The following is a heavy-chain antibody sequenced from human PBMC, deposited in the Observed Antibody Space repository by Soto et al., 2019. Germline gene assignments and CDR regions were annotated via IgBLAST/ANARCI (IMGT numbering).Heavy chain of an antibody. CDR3: ARDGPNNFVWVGDC. CDR1: GGTFSSYA. D-gene: IGHD1-26*01. V-gene: IGHV1-69*01. J-gene: IGHJ4*02. Sequence: QVQLVQSGAEVKKPGSSVKVSCKASGGTFSSYAISWVRQAPGHGLEWMGGIITIFGTANYAQKFQGRVTITADESASTAYMELCRLGSEDTAVYSGARDGPNNFVWVGDCWGQGTLVTVSS. CDR2: IITIFGTA.